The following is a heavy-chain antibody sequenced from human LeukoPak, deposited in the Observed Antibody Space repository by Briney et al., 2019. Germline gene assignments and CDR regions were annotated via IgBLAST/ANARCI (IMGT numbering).Heavy chain of an antibody. Sequence: GGSLRLSCAASGFTFSSNAMSWVRQGPGKGLEWVSAISGSGGSTYYADSVKGRFTISTDKSKNTLYLQMNSLRAGDTAVYYCAKLLRGTVVPYFDYWGQGTLVTVSS. J-gene: IGHJ4*02. CDR1: GFTFSSNA. CDR2: ISGSGGST. V-gene: IGHV3-23*01. D-gene: IGHD3-10*01. CDR3: AKLLRGTVVPYFDY.